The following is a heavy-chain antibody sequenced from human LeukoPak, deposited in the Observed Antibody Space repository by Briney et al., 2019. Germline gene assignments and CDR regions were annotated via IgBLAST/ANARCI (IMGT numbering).Heavy chain of an antibody. CDR2: INPNTGDP. V-gene: IGHV1-2*04. CDR3: ARENYYDSTVDY. J-gene: IGHJ4*02. CDR1: GYPFTDYY. D-gene: IGHD3-10*01. Sequence: GASVKVSCKASGYPFTDYYIHWVRQAPGQGLEWMGWINPNTGDPHYAPKFQGWVTMTRDTSINTIHLDMSRLTSDDTAMYYCARENYYDSTVDYRGQGTLVTVSS.